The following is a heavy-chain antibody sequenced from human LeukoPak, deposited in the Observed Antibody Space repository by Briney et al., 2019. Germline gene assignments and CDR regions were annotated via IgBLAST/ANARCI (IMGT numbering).Heavy chain of an antibody. CDR2: ISYEGSNK. V-gene: IGHV3-30*18. D-gene: IGHD6-13*01. Sequence: GGSLRLSCAASGFTFSSYGMHWVRQAPGKGLEWVALISYEGSNKYYADSVEGRFSISRDNSNNTLYLQMNSLRTEDTAVYYCANDLSRSWYFDYWGQGTLVTVSS. J-gene: IGHJ4*02. CDR3: ANDLSRSWYFDY. CDR1: GFTFSSYG.